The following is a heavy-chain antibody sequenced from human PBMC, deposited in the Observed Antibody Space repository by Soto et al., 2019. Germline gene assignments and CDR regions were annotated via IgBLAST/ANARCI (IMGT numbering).Heavy chain of an antibody. V-gene: IGHV1-18*01. CDR1: GYTFTNYG. CDR3: ARDLSYYYDSSGTPHGY. D-gene: IGHD3-22*01. Sequence: ASVKVSCKTSGYTFTNYGISWVRQAPGQGLEWMGGSFNGVTNYAQNLQGRVTMTTDTSTTTAYMELRSLRSDDTAVYYCARDLSYYYDSSGTPHGYWGQGTLVTVSS. J-gene: IGHJ4*02. CDR2: SFNGVT.